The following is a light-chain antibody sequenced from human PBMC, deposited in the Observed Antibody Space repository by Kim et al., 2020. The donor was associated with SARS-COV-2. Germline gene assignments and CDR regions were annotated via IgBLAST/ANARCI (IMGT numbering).Light chain of an antibody. CDR3: LIYYRGALV. J-gene: IGLJ3*02. CDR2: STS. V-gene: IGLV7-43*01. CDR1: TGEVTSGYY. Sequence: PGGTVTLTCASSTGEVTSGYYPNWFQQKPGQAPRALIYSTSNKYSWTPARFSGSLLGGKAALTLSGVQPEDEAEYYCLIYYRGALVFGGGTKLTVL.